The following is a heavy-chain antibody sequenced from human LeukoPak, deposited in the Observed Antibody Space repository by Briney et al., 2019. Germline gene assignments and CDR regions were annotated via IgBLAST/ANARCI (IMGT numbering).Heavy chain of an antibody. V-gene: IGHV1-2*02. CDR1: GYTFTGYY. D-gene: IGHD2-8*01. Sequence: ASVKVSCKASGYTFTGYYMHWVRQAPGQGLEWMGWSNPNSGGTNYAQKFQGRVTMTRDSSISTAYMELSRLRSDDTAVYYCARWLGWDIVLMVYALDYWGQGTLVTVSS. CDR3: ARWLGWDIVLMVYALDY. CDR2: SNPNSGGT. J-gene: IGHJ4*02.